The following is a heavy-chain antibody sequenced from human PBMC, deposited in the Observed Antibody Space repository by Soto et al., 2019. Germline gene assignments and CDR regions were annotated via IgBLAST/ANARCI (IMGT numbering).Heavy chain of an antibody. Sequence: PSQTLSLTCAISGDSVSSNSAAWNWIRQSPSRGLEWLGRTYYRSKWYNDYAVSVKSRITINPDTSKNQFSLKLSSVTAADTAVYYCARSIWEHRPPRSRVSFNMDVWGKGTTVTVSS. CDR3: ARSIWEHRPPRSRVSFNMDV. CDR1: GDSVSSNSAA. V-gene: IGHV6-1*01. CDR2: TYYRSKWYN. J-gene: IGHJ6*04. D-gene: IGHD1-26*01.